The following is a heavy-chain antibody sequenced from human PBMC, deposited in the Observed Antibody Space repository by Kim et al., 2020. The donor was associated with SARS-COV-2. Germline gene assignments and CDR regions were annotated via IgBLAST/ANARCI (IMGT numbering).Heavy chain of an antibody. J-gene: IGHJ4*02. CDR2: INHSGST. V-gene: IGHV4-34*01. CDR1: GGSFSGYY. CDR3: AAGRNFDY. Sequence: SETLSLTCAVYGGSFSGYYWSWIRQPPGKGLEWIGEINHSGSTNYNPSLKSRVTISVDTSKNQFSLKLSSVTAADTAVYYCAAGRNFDYWGQGTLVTVSS.